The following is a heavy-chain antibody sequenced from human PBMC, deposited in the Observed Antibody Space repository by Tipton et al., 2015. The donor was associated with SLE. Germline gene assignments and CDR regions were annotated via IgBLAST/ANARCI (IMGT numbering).Heavy chain of an antibody. CDR1: GESLSGHY. CDR2: INHSGRI. CDR3: ASRIDTNFDY. Sequence: TLSLTCTVYGESLSGHYWVWIRQPPGKGLEWIGDINHSGRIDYNPSLMSRVTISEDTSKNQFSLKLTSVTAADTGVYYCASRIDTNFDYWGQGTLVTVSS. D-gene: IGHD5-18*01. V-gene: IGHV4-34*01. J-gene: IGHJ4*02.